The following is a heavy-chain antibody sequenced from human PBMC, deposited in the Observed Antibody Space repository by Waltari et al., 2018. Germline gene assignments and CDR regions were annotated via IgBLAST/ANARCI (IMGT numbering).Heavy chain of an antibody. Sequence: QVQLVQSGAEVKKPGASVKVSCKASGYTFTSYYMHWVRRAPGQGFEWMGWINPNSGCKNDAQKFQGRVTVTRYTSVSTAYMELSRLRSDDTAVYYCARDLVPKVGARFGNYYFMDVWGKGTTVTVSS. V-gene: IGHV1-2*02. CDR1: GYTFTSYY. J-gene: IGHJ6*03. D-gene: IGHD1-26*01. CDR2: INPNSGCK. CDR3: ARDLVPKVGARFGNYYFMDV.